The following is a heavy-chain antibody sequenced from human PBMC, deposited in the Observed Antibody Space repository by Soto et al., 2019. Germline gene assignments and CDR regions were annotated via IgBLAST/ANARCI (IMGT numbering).Heavy chain of an antibody. Sequence: QVQLVESGGGVVQPGRSLRLSCAASGFTFSSYAMHWVRQAPGKGLEWVAVISYDGSNKYYADSVKGRFTISRENSKKTLYLQMNSLRAEDTAVYYCARDPGYCGGGSCYDWFDPWGQGTLVTVSS. D-gene: IGHD2-15*01. CDR3: ARDPGYCGGGSCYDWFDP. CDR2: ISYDGSNK. CDR1: GFTFSSYA. J-gene: IGHJ5*02. V-gene: IGHV3-30-3*01.